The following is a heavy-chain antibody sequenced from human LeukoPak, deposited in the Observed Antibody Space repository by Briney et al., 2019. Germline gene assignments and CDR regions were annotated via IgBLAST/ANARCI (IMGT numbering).Heavy chain of an antibody. CDR2: ISYDGSNK. D-gene: IGHD4-17*01. Sequence: GRSLRLSCAASGFTFSSYGMHWVRQAPGKGLEWVAVISYDGSNKYYADSVKGRFTISRDNSKNTLYLQMNSLRAEDTAVYYCARDLATVTSLYYYYYYGMDVWGQGTTVTVSS. CDR3: ARDLATVTSLYYYYYYGMDV. CDR1: GFTFSSYG. V-gene: IGHV3-30*03. J-gene: IGHJ6*02.